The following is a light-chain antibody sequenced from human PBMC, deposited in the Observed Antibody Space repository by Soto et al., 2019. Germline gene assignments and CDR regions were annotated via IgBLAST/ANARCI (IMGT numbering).Light chain of an antibody. Sequence: IQMTQYPSYLSASVGDRVTITWRASQGISDYLAWYQQKPGKVPKLLIYAASTLQSGVPSRFSGSGSGTDGTITISSLQQEDGATYYCQKYNSATLTFGGGTKVDIK. V-gene: IGKV1-27*01. CDR2: AAS. CDR1: QGISDY. CDR3: QKYNSATLT. J-gene: IGKJ4*01.